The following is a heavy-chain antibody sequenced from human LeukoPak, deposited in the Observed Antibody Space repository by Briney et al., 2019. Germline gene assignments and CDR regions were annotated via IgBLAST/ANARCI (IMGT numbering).Heavy chain of an antibody. J-gene: IGHJ4*02. CDR2: IRYDASDK. D-gene: IGHD4-17*01. CDR3: AKDLTTVTTQGDY. Sequence: GGSLRLSCAASGFTFSSYGLHWVRQAPGKGLDWVAFIRYDASDKYYADSVKGRFTISRDNSKNTLFLQMNSLRTEDTAVYYCAKDLTTVTTQGDYWGQGTLVTVSS. V-gene: IGHV3-30*02. CDR1: GFTFSSYG.